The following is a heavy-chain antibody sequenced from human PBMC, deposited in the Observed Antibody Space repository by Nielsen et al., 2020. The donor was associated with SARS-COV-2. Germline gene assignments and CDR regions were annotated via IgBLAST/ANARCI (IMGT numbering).Heavy chain of an antibody. CDR1: GYTFTTYA. D-gene: IGHD4-17*01. Sequence: ASVKVSCKTSGYTFTTYAIHWVRQAPGQRLEWMGWINVGNTNRKYSEKFQGRATITTDISASTAYTELSGLRSEDTAIYYCARDQTTVTGAEYYPHWGQGTFVSVSS. CDR3: ARDQTTVTGAEYYPH. CDR2: INVGNTNR. J-gene: IGHJ1*01. V-gene: IGHV1-3*01.